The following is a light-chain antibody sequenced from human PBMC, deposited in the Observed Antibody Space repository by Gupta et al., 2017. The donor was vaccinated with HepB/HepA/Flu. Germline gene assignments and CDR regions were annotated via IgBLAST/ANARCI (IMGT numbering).Light chain of an antibody. Sequence: EVVMTQSPATLSVSPGERATLSCRASQSVSSNLAWYQQKPGQAPRLLIYGASTRATDVPARFSGSGSGTEFALSISSLLSKDSAVYYCQQYAFWPETFGQGTKVEIK. CDR2: GAS. V-gene: IGKV3-15*01. J-gene: IGKJ1*01. CDR1: QSVSSN. CDR3: QQYAFWPET.